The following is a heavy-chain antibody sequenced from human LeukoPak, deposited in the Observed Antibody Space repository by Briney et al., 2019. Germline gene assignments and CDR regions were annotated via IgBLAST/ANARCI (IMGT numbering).Heavy chain of an antibody. V-gene: IGHV3-23*01. CDR3: AKAYCGGDCPWGSFDY. Sequence: GGSLRLSCAASGFTFSSYAMSCVRQAPGKGLEWVSAISGSGGSTYYADSVKGRFTISRDNSKNTLYLQMNSLRAEDTAVYYCAKAYCGGDCPWGSFDYWGQGTLVTVSS. CDR1: GFTFSSYA. J-gene: IGHJ4*02. CDR2: ISGSGGST. D-gene: IGHD2-21*02.